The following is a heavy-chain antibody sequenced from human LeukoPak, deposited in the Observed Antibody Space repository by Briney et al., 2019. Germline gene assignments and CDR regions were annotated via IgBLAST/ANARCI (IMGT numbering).Heavy chain of an antibody. V-gene: IGHV3-74*01. CDR3: SKPLADNGDH. Sequence: GGSLRLSCAASGFTFSNYWMHWFRQAPGKGLVWVLRIKTDGSETGYADSVKGRFTISRDNAKNTLYLQMNSLRAEDTAVYYCSKPLADNGDHWGQGTLVTVSS. D-gene: IGHD1-14*01. J-gene: IGHJ4*02. CDR1: GFTFSNYW. CDR2: IKTDGSET.